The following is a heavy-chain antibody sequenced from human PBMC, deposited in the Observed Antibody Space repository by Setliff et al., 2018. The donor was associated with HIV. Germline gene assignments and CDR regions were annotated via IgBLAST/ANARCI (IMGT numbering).Heavy chain of an antibody. D-gene: IGHD3-22*01. Sequence: SVKVSCKASGYTFTSYGISWVRQAPGQRPGWMGGTNPQSDIANYAQRFQGRVTITADHSTTTTYMELTSLRADDTAVYYCVRVGPWYYARSGYLASWDYWGQGTLVTVSS. J-gene: IGHJ4*02. V-gene: IGHV1-69*10. CDR1: GYTFTSYG. CDR3: VRVGPWYYARSGYLASWDY. CDR2: TNPQSDIA.